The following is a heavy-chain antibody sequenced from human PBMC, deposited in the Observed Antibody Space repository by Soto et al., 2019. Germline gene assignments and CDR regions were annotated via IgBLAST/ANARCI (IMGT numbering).Heavy chain of an antibody. Sequence: SETLSLTCTVSGGSISSYYWSWIRQPPGKGLEWIGYIYYSGSTNYNPSLKSRVTISVDTSKNQFSLKLSSVTAADTAMYYCARHGAIYGSGSYYPTRYYYYGMDVWGQGTTVTVSS. D-gene: IGHD3-10*01. V-gene: IGHV4-59*08. J-gene: IGHJ6*02. CDR2: IYYSGST. CDR1: GGSISSYY. CDR3: ARHGAIYGSGSYYPTRYYYYGMDV.